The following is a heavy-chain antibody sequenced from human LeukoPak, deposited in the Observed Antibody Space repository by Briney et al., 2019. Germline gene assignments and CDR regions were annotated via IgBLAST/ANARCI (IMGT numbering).Heavy chain of an antibody. V-gene: IGHV5-51*01. D-gene: IGHD3-22*01. J-gene: IGHJ5*01. Sequence: GESLKISCKGSGYSFSNFWIGWVRQMPGKGLEWMGFIYPGDSDTRYSPSFQGQVTFSAGKSISTAYLQWSSLKASDTAMYYCATAGVDGSGSSNWFDSWGQGTLVTVSS. CDR1: GYSFSNFW. CDR3: ATAGVDGSGSSNWFDS. CDR2: IYPGDSDT.